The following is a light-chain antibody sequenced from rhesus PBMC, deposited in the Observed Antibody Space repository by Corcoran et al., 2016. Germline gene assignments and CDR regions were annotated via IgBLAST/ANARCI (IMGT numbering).Light chain of an antibody. CDR1: QGISNY. V-gene: IGKV1-25*02. CDR2: AAS. Sequence: DIQMTQSPSSLSASVGDRVTITCRASQGISNYLAWYQQKPGETPKLLIYAASGLQSGIPSRFSGRGSGTDFTLTISSLQSEDFATYYCQHYYSTPPTFGQGTKVEIK. J-gene: IGKJ1*01. CDR3: QHYYSTPPT.